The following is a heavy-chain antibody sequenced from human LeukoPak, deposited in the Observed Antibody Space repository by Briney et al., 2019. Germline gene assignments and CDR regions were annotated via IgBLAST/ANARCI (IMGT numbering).Heavy chain of an antibody. J-gene: IGHJ2*01. V-gene: IGHV4-39*01. CDR1: GGSISSSSYY. Sequence: SETLSLTCTVSGGSISSSSYYCGWIRQPPGKGLEWIGSIYYSGSTYYNPSLKSRVTISVDTSKNQFSLKLSSVTAADTAVYYCARPRVGYSSGWDWYFEPTGRGTLVTVSS. D-gene: IGHD6-19*01. CDR2: IYYSGST. CDR3: ARPRVGYSSGWDWYFEP.